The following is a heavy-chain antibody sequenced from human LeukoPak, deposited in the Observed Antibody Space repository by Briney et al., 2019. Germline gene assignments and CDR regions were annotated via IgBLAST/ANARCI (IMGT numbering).Heavy chain of an antibody. J-gene: IGHJ6*02. CDR3: ARDVVVVPAAIHYGMDV. V-gene: IGHV4-39*02. D-gene: IGHD2-2*01. Sequence: PSETLSLTCDVSSVSITSNSYYWGWIRQPPGKGLEWVGSIYYGGTTYYNPSLKSRVTISADTSQNHFSLTLNSVTAADTAVYYCARDVVVVPAAIHYGMDVWGQGTTVTVSS. CDR1: SVSITSNSYY. CDR2: IYYGGTT.